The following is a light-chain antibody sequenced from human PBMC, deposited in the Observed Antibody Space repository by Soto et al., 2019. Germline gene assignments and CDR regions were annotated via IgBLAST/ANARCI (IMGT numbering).Light chain of an antibody. J-gene: IGKJ2*01. CDR2: WAS. CDR1: HNLLYSFNNKNY. CDR3: QQYFSAPPYT. Sequence: DIVMTQSPDSLAVSLGERATINCKSSHNLLYSFNNKNYLAWYQQKPGQPPKLLISWASTRESGVPDRFSGSGYGTDFTLTISSLQAEDVAIYYCQQYFSAPPYTFGQGTKLEIK. V-gene: IGKV4-1*01.